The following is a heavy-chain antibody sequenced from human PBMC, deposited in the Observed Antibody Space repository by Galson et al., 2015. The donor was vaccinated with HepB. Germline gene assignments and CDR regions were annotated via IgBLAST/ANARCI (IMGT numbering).Heavy chain of an antibody. CDR1: GFSRRREE. CDR3: ARDRVEQWLENHFDY. CDR2: ISYDGSIK. D-gene: IGHD6-19*01. Sequence: RLSCAVSGFSRRREERHWVRQAPGKGLEWVAVISYDGSIKYYADSVKGRSTISRDSSKNTLYLQMNSLRVEDTAIYYCARDRVEQWLENHFDYWGQGTLVTVSS. V-gene: IGHV3-30*04. J-gene: IGHJ4*02.